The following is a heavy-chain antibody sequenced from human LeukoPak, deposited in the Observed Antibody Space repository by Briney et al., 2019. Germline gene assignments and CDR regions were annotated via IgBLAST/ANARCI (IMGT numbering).Heavy chain of an antibody. CDR2: ISYDGSNK. D-gene: IGHD3-22*01. Sequence: AGGSLRLSCAASGFTFSTYAMHWVRQAPGKGLEWVAVISYDGSNKYYADSVKGRFTISRDNSKNTLYLQMNSLRAEDTAVYYCARELYDGDAFDIWGQGTMVTVSS. CDR3: ARELYDGDAFDI. CDR1: GFTFSTYA. J-gene: IGHJ3*02. V-gene: IGHV3-30*14.